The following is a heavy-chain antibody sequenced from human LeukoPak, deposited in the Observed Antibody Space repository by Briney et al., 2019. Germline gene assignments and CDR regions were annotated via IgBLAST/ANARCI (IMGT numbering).Heavy chain of an antibody. Sequence: GGSLRLSCAASGFTFSNAWMSWVRQAPGKGLEWVGRIKSKTDGGTTDYAAPVKGRFTISRDDSKNTLYLQMNSLKTEDTAVYYCTTGQHFWSIAHAFDIWGQGTMVTVSS. J-gene: IGHJ3*02. CDR1: GFTFSNAW. CDR2: IKSKTDGGTT. CDR3: TTGQHFWSIAHAFDI. V-gene: IGHV3-15*01. D-gene: IGHD3-3*02.